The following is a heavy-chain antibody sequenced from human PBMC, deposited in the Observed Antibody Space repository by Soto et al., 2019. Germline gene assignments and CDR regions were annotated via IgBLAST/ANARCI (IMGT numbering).Heavy chain of an antibody. Sequence: EVQLVESGGGLINSGGSLRLSCAASGFTFINAWMSWVRQAPGKGLEWVGRIKSKTDGGTTDYAAPVKGRFTISRDDSRNTVYLQMYSLRTEEDTAVDYCTTEERPRNNGVPLVVFDTWGQGTMVTVSS. CDR2: IKSKTDGGTT. D-gene: IGHD2-8*02. CDR3: TTEERPRNNGVPLVVFDT. V-gene: IGHV3-15*01. J-gene: IGHJ3*02. CDR1: GFTFINAW.